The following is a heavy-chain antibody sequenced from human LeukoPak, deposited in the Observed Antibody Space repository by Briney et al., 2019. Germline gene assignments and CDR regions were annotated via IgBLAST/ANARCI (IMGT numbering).Heavy chain of an antibody. CDR1: GGSISSSSYY. CDR2: IYYSGST. J-gene: IGHJ4*02. V-gene: IGHV4-39*01. Sequence: SETLSLTCTVSGGSISSSSYYWGWIRQPPGKGLEWIGSIYYSGSTYYNPSLKSRVTISVDTSKNQFSLKLSSVTAADTAVYYCARSTGYSSSWYVYWGQGTLVTVSS. D-gene: IGHD6-13*01. CDR3: ARSTGYSSSWYVY.